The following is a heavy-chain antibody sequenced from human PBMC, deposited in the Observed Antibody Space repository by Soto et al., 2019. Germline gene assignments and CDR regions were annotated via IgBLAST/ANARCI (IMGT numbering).Heavy chain of an antibody. J-gene: IGHJ4*02. Sequence: QVQLQESGPGLVKPSETLPLTCSVSDGSVTGYCWSWIRQPPGKGLEWIGCIDYNGRAHYNPSLPSRVTMSLDTSNNHVSLKLSSVTTTDTAVYYCARGPDHSKVGYWGQGTLVTVSS. CDR3: ARGPDHSKVGY. D-gene: IGHD4-4*01. V-gene: IGHV4-59*02. CDR2: IDYNGRA. CDR1: DGSVTGYC.